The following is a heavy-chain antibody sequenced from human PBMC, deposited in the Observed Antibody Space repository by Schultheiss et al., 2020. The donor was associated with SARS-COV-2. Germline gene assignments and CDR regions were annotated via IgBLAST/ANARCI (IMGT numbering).Heavy chain of an antibody. J-gene: IGHJ5*02. Sequence: GGSLRLSCAASGFNFRMFAMTWVRQAPGRGLEWVSVIYSGGSTYYADSVKGRFTISRHNSKNTLYLQMNSLRAEDTAVYYCARGGRQNWFDPWGQGTLVTVSS. CDR3: ARGGRQNWFDP. D-gene: IGHD3/OR15-3a*01. CDR1: GFNFRMFA. CDR2: IYSGGST. V-gene: IGHV3-53*04.